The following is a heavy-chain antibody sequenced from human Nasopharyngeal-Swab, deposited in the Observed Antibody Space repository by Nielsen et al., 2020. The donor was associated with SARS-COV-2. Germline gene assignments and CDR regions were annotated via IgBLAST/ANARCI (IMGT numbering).Heavy chain of an antibody. Sequence: GGSLRLSCTASGFTFSSYTMNWVRQAPGKGLEWVSSISNSGYIYYADSVKGRFTISRDNAKNSLYLQMNSLRAEDTAVYYCARVGGMSALDVWGKGTTVTVSS. D-gene: IGHD3-3*01. V-gene: IGHV3-21*01. J-gene: IGHJ6*04. CDR3: ARVGGMSALDV. CDR2: ISNSGYI. CDR1: GFTFSSYT.